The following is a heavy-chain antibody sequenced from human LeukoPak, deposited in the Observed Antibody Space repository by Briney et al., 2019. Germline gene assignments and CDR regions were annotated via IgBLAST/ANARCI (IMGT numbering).Heavy chain of an antibody. CDR3: ARDRGPWGGEYYFDY. CDR1: GFTFSSYS. CDR2: ITSSGSTI. Sequence: PGGSLRLSCAAPGFTFSSYSMNWVRQAPGKGLEWVSYITSSGSTIYYADSVKGRFTISRDNARNSLYLQMNTRRDDDTAVYYCARDRGPWGGEYYFDYWGQGTLVTVSS. J-gene: IGHJ4*02. V-gene: IGHV3-48*02. D-gene: IGHD7-27*01.